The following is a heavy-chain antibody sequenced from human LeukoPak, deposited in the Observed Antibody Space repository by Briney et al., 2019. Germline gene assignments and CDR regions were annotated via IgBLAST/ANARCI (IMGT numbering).Heavy chain of an antibody. V-gene: IGHV1-69*02. J-gene: IGHJ2*01. CDR3: VAVYDGAAGYFDL. D-gene: IGHD3-22*01. CDR1: GGTFTTYS. CDR2: ISPILGVN. Sequence: SVKVSCKASGGTFTTYSITWVRQAPGQGLEWTGRISPILGVNYYAQKFQGRVTISSDNSMITAYMHLSNVTSEDTAVYYCVAVYDGAAGYFDLWGRGTLITVFS.